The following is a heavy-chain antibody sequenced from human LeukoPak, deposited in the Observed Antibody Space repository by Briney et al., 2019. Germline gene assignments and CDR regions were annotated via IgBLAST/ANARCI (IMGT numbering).Heavy chain of an antibody. D-gene: IGHD1-1*01. CDR3: ARDRDWDEAFDI. V-gene: IGHV4-61*02. Sequence: SQTLSLTCTISGGSISSGPYYWSWIRQPAGKRLEYIGRISISGSTDYSPSLKSRVTISVDTSNNQFSLTLTSVTAADTAMYYCARDRDWDEAFDIWGQGTMVTVSS. J-gene: IGHJ3*02. CDR2: ISISGST. CDR1: GGSISSGPYY.